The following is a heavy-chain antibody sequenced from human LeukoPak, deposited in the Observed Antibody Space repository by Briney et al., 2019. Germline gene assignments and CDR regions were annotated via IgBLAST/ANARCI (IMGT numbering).Heavy chain of an antibody. D-gene: IGHD6-19*01. V-gene: IGHV5-51*01. CDR2: IHPGDSDT. J-gene: IGHJ6*03. CDR3: ARAGTYYYYHMDV. Sequence: ESLKISCKGSGYSFTSYWIGWVRQMPGKGLEWMGIIHPGDSDTRYSPSFQGQVTISADKSISTAYLQWSSLKASDTAIYYCARAGTYYYYHMDVWGKGTTVTVFS. CDR1: GYSFTSYW.